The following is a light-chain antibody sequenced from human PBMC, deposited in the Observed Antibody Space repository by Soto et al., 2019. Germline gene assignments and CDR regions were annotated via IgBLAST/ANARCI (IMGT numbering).Light chain of an antibody. V-gene: IGLV2-23*01. CDR1: SSDVGSYNL. Sequence: QSVLTQPASVSGSPGQSITISCTGTSSDVGSYNLVSWYQHHPGKAPKLLIFEASKRPSGISNRFSGSKSDNTASLAISGLQAEDEADYCCCSYAGFRPYVFGTGTKVT. CDR3: CSYAGFRPYV. J-gene: IGLJ1*01. CDR2: EAS.